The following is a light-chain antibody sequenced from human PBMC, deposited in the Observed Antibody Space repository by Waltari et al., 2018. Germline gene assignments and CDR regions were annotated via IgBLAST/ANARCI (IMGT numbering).Light chain of an antibody. CDR1: ESLVHSYGDSF. V-gene: IGKV2-24*01. Sequence: VLTQTPVSLNVTVGQPASISCRSSESLVHSYGDSFFNWLHQRPGQPPRLLIFEVSRRFSGVQDRFSGSGAGTDFTLHISSVQPEDVGFFYCMQATHFPRTFGQGTKVDI. J-gene: IGKJ1*01. CDR2: EVS. CDR3: MQATHFPRT.